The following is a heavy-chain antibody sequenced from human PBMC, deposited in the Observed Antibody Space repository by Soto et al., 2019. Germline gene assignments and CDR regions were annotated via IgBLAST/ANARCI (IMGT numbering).Heavy chain of an antibody. V-gene: IGHV3-9*01. D-gene: IGHD4-17*01. CDR2: ISWNSGSI. CDR1: GFTFDDYA. Sequence: PGGSLRLSCAASGFTFDDYAMHWVRQAPGKGLEWVSGISWNSGSIGYADSVKGRFTISRDNAKNSLYLQMNSLRAEDTALYYCAKDSDYGEPFNWFDPWGQGTLVTVSS. CDR3: AKDSDYGEPFNWFDP. J-gene: IGHJ5*02.